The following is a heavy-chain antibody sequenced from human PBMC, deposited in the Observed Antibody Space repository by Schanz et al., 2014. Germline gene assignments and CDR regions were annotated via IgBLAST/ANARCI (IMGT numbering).Heavy chain of an antibody. Sequence: EQLLQSGGGLVQPGGSLRLSCAASGFTFGSYGMSWVRQGPGKGLEWVAAMSYDGSIKYYGDSVKGRFTISRDNSKNTLYLHMNTLRSEDTAVYYCAKDSTHIDIVLVPTAIDYWGQGTLVTVSS. J-gene: IGHJ4*02. CDR2: MSYDGSIK. CDR1: GFTFGSYG. V-gene: IGHV3-30*18. D-gene: IGHD2-2*01. CDR3: AKDSTHIDIVLVPTAIDY.